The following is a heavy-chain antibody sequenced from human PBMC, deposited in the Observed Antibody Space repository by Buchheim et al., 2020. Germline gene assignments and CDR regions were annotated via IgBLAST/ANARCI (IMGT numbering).Heavy chain of an antibody. CDR1: GGSVSSGSYH. J-gene: IGHJ6*02. Sequence: QVQLQESGPGLVKPSETLSLTCTVSGGSVSSGSYHWSWIRQPPGKGLEWIGYIYYSGSTNYNPSLKSRVTISVDTSKNQFSLKLSSVTAADTAVYYCARAKYSSSSGYYYYGMDVWGQGTT. D-gene: IGHD6-6*01. V-gene: IGHV4-61*01. CDR2: IYYSGST. CDR3: ARAKYSSSSGYYYYGMDV.